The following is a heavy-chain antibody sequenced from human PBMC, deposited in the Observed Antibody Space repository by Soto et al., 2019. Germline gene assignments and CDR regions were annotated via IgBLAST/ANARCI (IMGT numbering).Heavy chain of an antibody. Sequence: QVQLVQSGAEVKKPGSSVKVSCKASGGTFSSYAISWVRQAPGQGLEWMGGIIPIFGTANYAQKFQGRVTITADESTSTAYMELSSLRSEDTAVYYCARENCSGGSCPDAFDIWGQGTMVTVSS. CDR2: IIPIFGTA. CDR1: GGTFSSYA. V-gene: IGHV1-69*12. J-gene: IGHJ3*02. D-gene: IGHD2-15*01. CDR3: ARENCSGGSCPDAFDI.